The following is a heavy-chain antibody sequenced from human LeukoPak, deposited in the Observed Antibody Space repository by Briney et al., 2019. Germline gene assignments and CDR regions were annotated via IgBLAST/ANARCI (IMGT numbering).Heavy chain of an antibody. D-gene: IGHD2-15*01. V-gene: IGHV5-51*01. CDR3: ARHSFDFSGWFDP. Sequence: GESLKISCKGSGYSFTSYWIGWVRQMPGKGLEWMGIIYPGDSDTRYSPSFQGQVTTSADKSISTAYLQWSSLKASDTAMYYCARHSFDFSGWFDPWGQGTLVTVSS. CDR2: IYPGDSDT. CDR1: GYSFTSYW. J-gene: IGHJ5*02.